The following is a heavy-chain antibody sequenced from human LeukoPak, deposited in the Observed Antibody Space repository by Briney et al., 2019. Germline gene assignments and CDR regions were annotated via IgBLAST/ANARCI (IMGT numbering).Heavy chain of an antibody. Sequence: SETLSLTCTVSGGSISSYYWSWIRQPPGKGLEWIGHIYYSGSTNYNPSLKSRVTISVDTSKNQFSLKLSSVTAVDTAVYYCARGINDYGENFDYWGQGTLVTVSS. CDR3: ARGINDYGENFDY. V-gene: IGHV4-59*01. CDR1: GGSISSYY. D-gene: IGHD4-17*01. J-gene: IGHJ4*02. CDR2: IYYSGST.